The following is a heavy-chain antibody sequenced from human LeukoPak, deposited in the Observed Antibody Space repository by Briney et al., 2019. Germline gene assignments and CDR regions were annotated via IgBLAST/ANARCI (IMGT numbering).Heavy chain of an antibody. CDR1: GFTFSSYG. V-gene: IGHV3-30*03. D-gene: IGHD6-19*01. J-gene: IGHJ5*02. CDR3: ASFSGWYP. CDR2: ISYDGSNK. Sequence: GRSLRLSCAASGFTFSSYGMHWVRQAPGKGLEWVAVISYDGSNKYYADSVKGRFTISRDNSKNTLYLQMNSLRAEDTAVYYCASFSGWYPWGQGTLVTVSS.